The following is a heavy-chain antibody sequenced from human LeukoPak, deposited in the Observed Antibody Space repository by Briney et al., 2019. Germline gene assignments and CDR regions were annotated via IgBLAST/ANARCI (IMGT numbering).Heavy chain of an antibody. CDR3: ARHKEVGDYYYFDY. Sequence: ASVKVSCKASGYIFTSYYMHWVRQAPGQGLEWMGIINPSGGSTSYTQKFQGRVTMTRDTSTTTVYMELSSLRSQDTAVYYCARHKEVGDYYYFDYRGQGTLVTVSS. V-gene: IGHV1-46*01. CDR2: INPSGGST. D-gene: IGHD2/OR15-2a*01. CDR1: GYIFTSYY. J-gene: IGHJ4*02.